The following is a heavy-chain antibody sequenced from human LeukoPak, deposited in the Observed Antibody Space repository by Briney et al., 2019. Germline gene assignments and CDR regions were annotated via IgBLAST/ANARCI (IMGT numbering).Heavy chain of an antibody. CDR1: GYTFTGYF. D-gene: IGHD5-18*01. CDR3: ARLIQLWSGVDY. CDR2: INPNSGDT. Sequence: ASVKVSCKASGYTFTGYFIHWVRQAPGQGLEWMGWINPNSGDTNYAQKFQGSVTMTRDTSISTAYMELSRLRSDDTAVYYCARLIQLWSGVDYWGQGTLVTVSS. V-gene: IGHV1-2*02. J-gene: IGHJ4*02.